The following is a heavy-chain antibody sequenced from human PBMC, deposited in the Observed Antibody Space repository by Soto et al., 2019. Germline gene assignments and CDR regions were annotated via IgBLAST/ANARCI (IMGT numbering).Heavy chain of an antibody. Sequence: PGGSLRLSCAASGFTFSSYAMSWVRKAPGKGLEWDSAISGSGGSTYYADSVKGRFTISRDNSKNTLYLQMNSLRAEDTAVYYCAKSDSSSLDWFDPWGQGTLVTVSS. D-gene: IGHD6-13*01. CDR3: AKSDSSSLDWFDP. J-gene: IGHJ5*02. CDR2: ISGSGGST. V-gene: IGHV3-23*01. CDR1: GFTFSSYA.